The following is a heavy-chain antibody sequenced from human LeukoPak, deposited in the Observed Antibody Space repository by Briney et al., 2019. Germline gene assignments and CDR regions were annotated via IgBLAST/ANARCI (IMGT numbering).Heavy chain of an antibody. J-gene: IGHJ6*02. D-gene: IGHD4-17*01. CDR3: ARSENDYGDYYYYGMDV. CDR1: GGSFSGYY. CDR2: INHSGST. V-gene: IGHV4-34*01. Sequence: SETLSLTCGVYGGSFSGYYWSWIRQPPGKGLEWIGEINHSGSTNYNPSLKSRVTISVDTSKNQFSLKLSSVTAADTAVYYCARSENDYGDYYYYGMDVWGQGTTVTVSS.